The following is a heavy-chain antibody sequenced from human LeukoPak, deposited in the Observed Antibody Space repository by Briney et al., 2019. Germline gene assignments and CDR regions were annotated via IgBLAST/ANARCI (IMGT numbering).Heavy chain of an antibody. D-gene: IGHD5-18*01. V-gene: IGHV4-4*07. CDR3: ARDGLSGYSYGKGGMDV. CDR2: MYTSGST. CDR1: GGSISSYY. Sequence: SETLSLTCTVSGGSISSYYGSWIRQPAGKGLEGSGRMYTSGSTNYNPSLKSRVTMSVDTSKNQCSLKLSSGTAADTAVYYCARDGLSGYSYGKGGMDVWGQGTTVTVSS. J-gene: IGHJ6*02.